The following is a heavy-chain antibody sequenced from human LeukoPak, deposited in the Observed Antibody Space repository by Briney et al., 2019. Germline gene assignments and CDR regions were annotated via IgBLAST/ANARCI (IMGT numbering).Heavy chain of an antibody. CDR2: ISSSSSYI. CDR1: GFTLSSYS. J-gene: IGHJ3*02. V-gene: IGHV3-21*01. D-gene: IGHD6-19*01. Sequence: GGSLRLSCAASGFTLSSYSMSWVRQAPGKGLEWVSSISSSSSYIYYADSVKGRFTNSRDNAKKSLFLQMNSLRAEDTAVYYCARSGWQTDAFDIWGQGTVVTVSS. CDR3: ARSGWQTDAFDI.